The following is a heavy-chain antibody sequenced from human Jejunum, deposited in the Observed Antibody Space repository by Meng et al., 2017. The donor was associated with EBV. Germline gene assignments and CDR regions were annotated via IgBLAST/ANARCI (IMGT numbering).Heavy chain of an antibody. D-gene: IGHD4-17*01. V-gene: IGHV4-30-2*01. Sequence: QHQPQECVSGVGEPSQTLSLTCAVSGDSITRGAYLWSWIRQPPGKGLEWIGNIYHIGSTYYNPSLKSRVTISVDRSKNQFSLKLTSVTAADTAVYYCARGGPDFGDYVPFDYWGQGTLVTVSS. CDR3: ARGGPDFGDYVPFDY. CDR2: IYHIGST. J-gene: IGHJ4*02. CDR1: GDSITRGAYL.